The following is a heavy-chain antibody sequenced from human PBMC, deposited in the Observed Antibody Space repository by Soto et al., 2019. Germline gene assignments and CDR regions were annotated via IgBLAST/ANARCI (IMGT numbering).Heavy chain of an antibody. D-gene: IGHD6-13*01. J-gene: IGHJ5*02. CDR3: TRDASRDSSARGWFDP. Sequence: AGGSLRLSCAASGFTFRSFTMNWARQAPGKGLEGVSTISINSAFISYTVALRGRFTTSRDNAKNSLHLQMNSLRAEDPAVYYCTRDASRDSSARGWFDPWGPGTLVTVSS. CDR1: GFTFRSFT. V-gene: IGHV3-21*01. CDR2: ISINSAFI.